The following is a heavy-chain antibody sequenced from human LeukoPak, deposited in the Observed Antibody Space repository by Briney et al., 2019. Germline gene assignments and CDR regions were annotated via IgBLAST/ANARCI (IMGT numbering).Heavy chain of an antibody. CDR1: GFTFSSYA. CDR3: AKTGEYCSSTSCYTGWGDFDY. Sequence: GGSLRLSCAASGFTFSSYAMSWVRQAPGKGLEWVSAISGSGGSTYYADSVKGRFTISRDNSKNTLYLQMNSLRAEDTAVYYCAKTGEYCSSTSCYTGWGDFDYWGQGTLVTVSS. V-gene: IGHV3-23*01. CDR2: ISGSGGST. D-gene: IGHD2-2*02. J-gene: IGHJ4*02.